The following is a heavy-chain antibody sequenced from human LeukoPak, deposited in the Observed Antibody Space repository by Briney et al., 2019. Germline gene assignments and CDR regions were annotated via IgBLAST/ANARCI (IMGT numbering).Heavy chain of an antibody. V-gene: IGHV3-23*01. CDR2: LSGSGAGT. CDR3: ASDLAVGARDDDAFDI. D-gene: IGHD1-26*01. CDR1: GFTFSDYA. J-gene: IGHJ3*02. Sequence: GGSLRLSCSASGFTFSDYALGWVRQAPGRGLEWVATLSGSGAGTYYSDSVQGRFTISRDNSKNTLYLQMNSLRAEDTAVYYCASDLAVGARDDDAFDIWGQGTMVTVSS.